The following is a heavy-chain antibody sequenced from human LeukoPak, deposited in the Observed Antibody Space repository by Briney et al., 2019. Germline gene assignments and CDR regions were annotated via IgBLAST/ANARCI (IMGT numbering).Heavy chain of an antibody. V-gene: IGHV4-38-2*02. CDR1: GYSISSGYY. J-gene: IGHJ4*02. CDR2: MYYSGNT. CDR3: ARDGYSGSDAL. D-gene: IGHD5-12*01. Sequence: SEALSLTCTVSGYSISSGYYWGWIRQPPGKGLEWIGSMYYSGNTYYNPSLKSRVTISVDTSQNQFSLKLSSVTAADTAAYYCARDGYSGSDALWGQGTLVTVSS.